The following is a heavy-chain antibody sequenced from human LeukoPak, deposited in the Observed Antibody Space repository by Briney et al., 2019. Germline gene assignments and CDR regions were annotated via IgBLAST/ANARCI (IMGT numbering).Heavy chain of an antibody. V-gene: IGHV1-18*01. Sequence: ASVKVSCKASGYTFTSYGISWVRQAPRQGLEWMGWISAYNGNTNYAQKLQGRVTMTTDTSTSTAYMELRSLRSDDTAVYYCARVHDILTGYPFDYWGQGTLVTVSS. J-gene: IGHJ4*02. CDR1: GYTFTSYG. D-gene: IGHD3-9*01. CDR2: ISAYNGNT. CDR3: ARVHDILTGYPFDY.